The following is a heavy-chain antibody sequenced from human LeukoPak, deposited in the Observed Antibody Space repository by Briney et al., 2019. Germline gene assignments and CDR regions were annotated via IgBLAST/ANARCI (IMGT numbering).Heavy chain of an antibody. Sequence: AGGSLRLSCATSGLTFRTTWMHWVRQAPGKGLMWVSRMNGEGTTIDYADSVKGRFTVSRDYTKNTLFLQMNNLRTEDTALYLCATARNFRFEYWGQGSLVIVSA. CDR2: MNGEGTTI. J-gene: IGHJ4*02. CDR1: GLTFRTTW. V-gene: IGHV3-74*01. D-gene: IGHD1-7*01. CDR3: ATARNFRFEY.